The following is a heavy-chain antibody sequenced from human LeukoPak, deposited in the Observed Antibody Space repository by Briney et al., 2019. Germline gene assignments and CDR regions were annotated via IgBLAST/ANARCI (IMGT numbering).Heavy chain of an antibody. J-gene: IGHJ4*02. V-gene: IGHV3-7*04. Sequence: PGGSLRLSCAASGFTFSSYWMSWVRQAPGKGLEWEANIKQDGSKKSYVDSVKGRFTISRDNAKNSLYLQMNSLRAEDTAIYYCTRVGYIDEGIDYWGQGTLVTVSS. D-gene: IGHD5-24*01. CDR2: IKQDGSKK. CDR3: TRVGYIDEGIDY. CDR1: GFTFSSYW.